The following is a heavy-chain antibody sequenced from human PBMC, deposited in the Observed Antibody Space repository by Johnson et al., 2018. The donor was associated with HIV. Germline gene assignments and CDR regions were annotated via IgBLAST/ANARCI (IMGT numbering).Heavy chain of an antibody. CDR3: ARGTMFGVVIDHDALEI. D-gene: IGHD3-3*01. J-gene: IGHJ3*02. V-gene: IGHV3-20*01. CDR2: INLNGGSI. Sequence: VQLVESGGGVARPGGSLRLSCVASGFTFDDYGMSWVRQAPGKGLEWVSGINLNGGSIHYEDSVKGRFTISRDNAKKSLYLQMNSLRAEDTYLYRCARGTMFGVVIDHDALEIWSQGAIVTVSS. CDR1: GFTFDDYG.